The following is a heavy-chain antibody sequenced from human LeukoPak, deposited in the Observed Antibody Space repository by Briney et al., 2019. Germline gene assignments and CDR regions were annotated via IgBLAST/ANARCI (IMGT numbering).Heavy chain of an antibody. CDR3: GRVTTGTVDH. V-gene: IGHV4-59*01. Sequence: SETLSLTCTVSGGSINNYHWGWIRQPPGKGLEWIGYISYSGTTNYNPSLKSRVTISVDMSMSQFSLKLNSVTAADTAVYYCGRVTTGTVDHWGQGTLVTVSS. CDR2: ISYSGTT. CDR1: GGSINNYH. D-gene: IGHD1-1*01. J-gene: IGHJ4*02.